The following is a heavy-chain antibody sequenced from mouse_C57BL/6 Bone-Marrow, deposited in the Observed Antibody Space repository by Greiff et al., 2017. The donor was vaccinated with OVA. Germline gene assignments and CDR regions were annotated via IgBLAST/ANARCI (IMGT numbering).Heavy chain of an antibody. J-gene: IGHJ3*01. CDR3: ARSYYGNYLFAY. CDR1: GYTFTSYD. CDR2: IYPRAGST. Sequence: QVQLQQSGPELVKPGASVKLSCKASGYTFTSYDINWVKQRPGQGLEWIGWIYPRAGSTKYNEKFKGKATLTVDTSSSTAYMELHSLTSEDSAVYFCARSYYGNYLFAYWGQGTLVTVSA. V-gene: IGHV1-85*01. D-gene: IGHD2-1*01.